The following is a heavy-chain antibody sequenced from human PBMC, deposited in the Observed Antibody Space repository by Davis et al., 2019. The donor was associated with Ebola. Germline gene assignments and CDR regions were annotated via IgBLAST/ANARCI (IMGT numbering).Heavy chain of an antibody. Sequence: PGVSLRLSCVASEFTFSSYGMHWVRQAPGKGLEWVAVIWYDGNKKFYGGSVKGRFTISRDNSKKTLYLQMSGLRAEDTATYYCARDPSSYYDSSGHYNYYYYMDVWGKGTTVTVSS. J-gene: IGHJ6*03. D-gene: IGHD3-22*01. V-gene: IGHV3-33*01. CDR2: IWYDGNKK. CDR1: EFTFSSYG. CDR3: ARDPSSYYDSSGHYNYYYYMDV.